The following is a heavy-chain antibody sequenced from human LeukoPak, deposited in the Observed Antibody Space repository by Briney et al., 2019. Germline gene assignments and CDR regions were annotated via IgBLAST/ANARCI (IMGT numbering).Heavy chain of an antibody. CDR3: AKGFVPTNVVVPAAVNYYYGMDV. CDR1: GFTFDDYA. J-gene: IGHJ6*02. D-gene: IGHD2-2*01. CDR2: ITGDDIGT. V-gene: IGHV3-43*02. Sequence: RTGGSLRLSCAASGFTFDDYAMHWVRQAPGKGLEWVALITGDDIGTYYGDSVKGRFTISRDNSKNSLYLQMNSLRSEDTALYYCAKGFVPTNVVVPAAVNYYYGMDVWGQGTTVAVSS.